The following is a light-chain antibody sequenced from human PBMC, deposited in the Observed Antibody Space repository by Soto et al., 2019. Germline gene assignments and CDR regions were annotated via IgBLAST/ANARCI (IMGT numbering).Light chain of an antibody. V-gene: IGKV2-30*01. Sequence: DVVMTQSPLSLPVTLGQPASISCMSTQSLVYTDGDTYLSWFQQRPGQSPRRLIYKVSNRDSGVPDRFSGSGSGTDFTLKISRVEAEDVGVYYCMQGTHWPWMFGQGTKVEIK. CDR2: KVS. CDR3: MQGTHWPWM. CDR1: QSLVYTDGDTY. J-gene: IGKJ1*01.